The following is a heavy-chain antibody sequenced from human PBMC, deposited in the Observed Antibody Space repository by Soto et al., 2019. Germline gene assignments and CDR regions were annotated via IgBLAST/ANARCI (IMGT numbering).Heavy chain of an antibody. CDR3: ARGHFWSGYYCDY. J-gene: IGHJ4*02. D-gene: IGHD3-3*02. CDR1: GFTFSSCS. CDR2: ISGSSSSI. V-gene: IGHV3-48*02. Sequence: QLVESGGGLVQPGGSLRLSCAASGFTFSSCSMNWVRQAPGKGLEWVSYISGSSSSIYYADSVKGRFTISRDNGRNSLYLQMNSLRDEDTAVYYCARGHFWSGYYCDYWGQGTLVTVSS.